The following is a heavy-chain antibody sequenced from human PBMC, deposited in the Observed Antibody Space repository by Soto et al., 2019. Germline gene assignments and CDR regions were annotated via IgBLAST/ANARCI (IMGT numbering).Heavy chain of an antibody. D-gene: IGHD2-15*01. CDR1: GFTFSSYA. J-gene: IGHJ5*02. V-gene: IGHV3-23*01. CDR3: ASDIVVVVAATRDENWFDP. CDR2: ISGSGGST. Sequence: GGALRLSCAASGFTFSSYAMSWVRQAPGKGLEWVSAISGSGGSTYYADSVKGRFTISRDNYKNTLYLKMNSLRDEDTAVYYCASDIVVVVAATRDENWFDPWGQGTLVTVSS.